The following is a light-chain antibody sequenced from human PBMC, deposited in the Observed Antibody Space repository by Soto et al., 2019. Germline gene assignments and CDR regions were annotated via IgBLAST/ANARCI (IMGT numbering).Light chain of an antibody. CDR1: QSVSRS. CDR3: QQYNNWWT. J-gene: IGKJ1*01. V-gene: IGKV3-15*01. CDR2: GAS. Sequence: EIVLTQAPATVSLSPGERATLSGGASQSVSRSFLAWYQQKPGLAPRLLIYGASTRATGIPARFSGSGSGTEFTLTISSLQSEDFAVYYCQQYNNWWTFGQGTTVAI.